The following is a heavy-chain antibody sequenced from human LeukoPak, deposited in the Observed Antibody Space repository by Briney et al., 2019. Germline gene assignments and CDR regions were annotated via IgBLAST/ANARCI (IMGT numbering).Heavy chain of an antibody. D-gene: IGHD3-3*02. V-gene: IGHV4-39*07. CDR1: GGSISSSSYY. CDR3: ARDLISMSSS. CDR2: IYCSGST. Sequence: PSETLSLTCTVSGGSISSSSYYWGWIRQPPGKGLEWIGSIYCSGSTYYNPSLKSRVTISVDTSKNQFSLKLSSVTAADTAVYYCARDLISMSSSWGQGTLVTVSS. J-gene: IGHJ4*02.